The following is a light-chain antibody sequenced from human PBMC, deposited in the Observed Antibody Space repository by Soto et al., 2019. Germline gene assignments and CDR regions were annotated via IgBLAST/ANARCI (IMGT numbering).Light chain of an antibody. CDR2: DVY. CDR1: SSDVGGYIW. CDR3: VSYTSRSTYV. Sequence: QSVLTKPASLSGSPGQSITISCTGTSSDVGGYIWVSWYQHHPGKAPKLVIYDVYQRPSGVSSRFSGSKSGNTAFLTISGLQTEDEADYYCVSYTSRSTYVFGSGTKVTVL. V-gene: IGLV2-14*01. J-gene: IGLJ1*01.